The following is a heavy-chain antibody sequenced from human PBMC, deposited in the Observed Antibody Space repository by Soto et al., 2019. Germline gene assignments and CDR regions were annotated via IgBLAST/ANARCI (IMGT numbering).Heavy chain of an antibody. CDR2: IIPIFGTA. J-gene: IGHJ2*01. Sequence: QVQLVQSGAEVKKPGSSVKVSCKASGGTFSSYAISWVRQAPGQGLAWMGGIIPIFGTANYAQKFQGRVTITADESTSTAYMEMRSLRSEDTAVYYCARVVTVVKSFHYWYFDLWGRGTLVTVSS. V-gene: IGHV1-69*12. D-gene: IGHD2-15*01. CDR3: ARVVTVVKSFHYWYFDL. CDR1: GGTFSSYA.